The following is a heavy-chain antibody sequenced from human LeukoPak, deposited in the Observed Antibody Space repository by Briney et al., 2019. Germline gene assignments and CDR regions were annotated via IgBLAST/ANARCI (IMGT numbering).Heavy chain of an antibody. D-gene: IGHD5-12*01. Sequence: PGGSLRLSCAASGFTFSSYAMHWVRQAPGKGLEWVAVISYDGSNKYYADSVKGRFTISRDNSKNTLYLQMNSLRAEDTAVYYCAREDIVATSPYYYYYGMDVWGQGTTVTVSS. J-gene: IGHJ6*02. CDR3: AREDIVATSPYYYYYGMDV. CDR2: ISYDGSNK. V-gene: IGHV3-30-3*01. CDR1: GFTFSSYA.